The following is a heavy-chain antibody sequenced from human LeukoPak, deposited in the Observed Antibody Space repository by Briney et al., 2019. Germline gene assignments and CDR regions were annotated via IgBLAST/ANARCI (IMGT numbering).Heavy chain of an antibody. V-gene: IGHV3-30*02. CDR2: IRYDGSNK. Sequence: QPGGSLRLSCGASGFTFSTYGMHWVRQAPGKGLEWVAFIRYDGSNKYYADSVKGQFTISRDNSKNTLYLQMNSLRAEDTAVYFCAKDKDPWKSTSISDFDYWGQGTLVTVSS. CDR3: AKDKDPWKSTSISDFDY. CDR1: GFTFSTYG. D-gene: IGHD1-1*01. J-gene: IGHJ4*02.